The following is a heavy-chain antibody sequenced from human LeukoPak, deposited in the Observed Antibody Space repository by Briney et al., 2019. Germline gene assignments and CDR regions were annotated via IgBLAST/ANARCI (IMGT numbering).Heavy chain of an antibody. CDR2: IIPIFDTA. CDR3: ARAGEGYKSYYYYVDV. D-gene: IGHD5-24*01. V-gene: IGHV1-69*06. CDR1: GGTFSSYT. J-gene: IGHJ6*03. Sequence: SVKVSCKASGGTFSSYTISWVRQAPGQGLEWMGGIIPIFDTAYYAQKFQGRVTITADKSTSTAYMELSSLTSEDTAVYYCARAGEGYKSYYYYVDVWGKGTTVTVSS.